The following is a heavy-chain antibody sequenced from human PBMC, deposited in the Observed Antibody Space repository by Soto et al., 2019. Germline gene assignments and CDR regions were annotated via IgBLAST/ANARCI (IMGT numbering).Heavy chain of an antibody. J-gene: IGHJ4*02. CDR1: GGTFSSYA. CDR2: IIPIFGTA. D-gene: IGHD3-22*01. Sequence: QVQLVQSGAEVKKPGSSVKVSCKASGGTFSSYAISWVRQAPGQGLEWMGGIIPIFGTANYAQKFQGRVTITADESTSTAYMELGSLRSEDTAVYYCARAAYYYDSSGYYSDYWGQGTLVTVSS. V-gene: IGHV1-69*01. CDR3: ARAAYYYDSSGYYSDY.